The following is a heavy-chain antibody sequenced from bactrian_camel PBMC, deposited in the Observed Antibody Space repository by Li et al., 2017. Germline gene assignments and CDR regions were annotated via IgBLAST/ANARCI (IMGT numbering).Heavy chain of an antibody. CDR2: ITSDGSRT. CDR1: GFAFSTA. CDR3: CKGTPPDN. Sequence: VQLVESGGGLVQPGGSLRLSCAATGFAFSTAMTWVRLGSGKGLESVAVITSDGSRTYYTDPVKGRFTISRDNAKNTVYLQLDSLKTEDTAMYYCCKGTPPDNWGQGTQVTVS. J-gene: IGHJ4*01. V-gene: IGHV3S40*01.